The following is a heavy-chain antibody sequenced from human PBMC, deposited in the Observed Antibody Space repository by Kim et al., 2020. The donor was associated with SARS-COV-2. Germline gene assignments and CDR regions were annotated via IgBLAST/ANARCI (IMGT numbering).Heavy chain of an antibody. Sequence: SVKVSCKASGGTFSSYAISWVRQAPGQGLEWMGGIIPIFGTANYAQKFQGRVTITADESTSTAYMELSSLRSEDTAVYYCARECSKTPTLTRAPINYYYGMDVWGQGTTVTVSS. D-gene: IGHD2-15*01. CDR1: GGTFSSYA. CDR2: IIPIFGTA. J-gene: IGHJ6*02. V-gene: IGHV1-69*13. CDR3: ARECSKTPTLTRAPINYYYGMDV.